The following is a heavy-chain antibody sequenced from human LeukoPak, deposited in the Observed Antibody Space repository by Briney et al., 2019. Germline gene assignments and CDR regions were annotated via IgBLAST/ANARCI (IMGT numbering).Heavy chain of an antibody. J-gene: IGHJ5*02. CDR3: ARHAMDPIFFSGNWFDP. CDR2: IYYSGST. CDR1: GGSISSSSYY. V-gene: IGHV4-39*07. Sequence: SETLSLTCTVSGGSISSSSYYWGWIRQPPGKGLEWIGSIYYSGSTYYNLSLKSRVTISVDTSKNQFSLKLSSVTAADTAVYYCARHAMDPIFFSGNWFDPWGQGTLVTVSS. D-gene: IGHD3-9*01.